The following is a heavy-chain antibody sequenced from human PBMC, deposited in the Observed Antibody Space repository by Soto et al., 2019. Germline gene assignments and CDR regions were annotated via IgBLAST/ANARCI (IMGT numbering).Heavy chain of an antibody. D-gene: IGHD3-22*01. Sequence: RESLKISCKGSGYSFTSYRISWVRQMPGKGLEWMGCIDPSDSYTNYSPSFQGHVTISADKSISTAYLQWSSLKASDTAMYYCARLYYENHFPYWGQGTLVTVSS. CDR3: ARLYYENHFPY. J-gene: IGHJ4*02. CDR2: IDPSDSYT. V-gene: IGHV5-10-1*01. CDR1: GYSFTSYR.